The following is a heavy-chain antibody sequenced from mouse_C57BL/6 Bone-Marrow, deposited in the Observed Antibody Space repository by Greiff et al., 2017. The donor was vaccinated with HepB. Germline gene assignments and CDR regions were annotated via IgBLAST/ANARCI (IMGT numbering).Heavy chain of an antibody. CDR1: GYTFTSYT. CDR2: INPSSGYT. CDR3: ARYGPYWYFDV. Sequence: VQLQQSGAELARPGASVKMSCKASGYTFTSYTMHWVKQRPGQGLEWIGYINPSSGYTKYNQKFKDKATLTVDKSSSTAYMQLSSLTSEDSAVYYCARYGPYWYFDVWGTGTTVTVSS. J-gene: IGHJ1*03. V-gene: IGHV1-4*01. D-gene: IGHD1-1*01.